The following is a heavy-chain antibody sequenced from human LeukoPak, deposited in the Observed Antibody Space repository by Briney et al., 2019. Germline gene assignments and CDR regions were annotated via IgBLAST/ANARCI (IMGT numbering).Heavy chain of an antibody. D-gene: IGHD7-27*01. CDR1: GFSFSTYS. V-gene: IGHV3-48*01. CDR3: GTGDPRFDY. CDR2: ISSGSSAI. J-gene: IGHJ4*02. Sequence: GGSLRLSCAASGFSFSTYSMNWVRQAPGKGLQWVSYISSGSSAIYYTDSVKGRFTITRDDARNSVYLQMNSLRTEDTAVYYCGTGDPRFDYWGQGILVTVSS.